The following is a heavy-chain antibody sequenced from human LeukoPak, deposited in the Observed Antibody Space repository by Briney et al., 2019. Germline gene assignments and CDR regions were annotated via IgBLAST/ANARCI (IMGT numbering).Heavy chain of an antibody. CDR2: ISSSGSTI. D-gene: IGHD6-13*01. V-gene: IGHV3-48*04. J-gene: IGHJ4*02. Sequence: GGSLRLSCAASGFTFSSYSMNWVRQAPGKGLEWVSYISSSGSTIYYADSVKGRFTISRDNAKNSLYLQMNSLRAEDTAVYYCARDNRAAAGSVWGQGTLVTVSS. CDR1: GFTFSSYS. CDR3: ARDNRAAAGSV.